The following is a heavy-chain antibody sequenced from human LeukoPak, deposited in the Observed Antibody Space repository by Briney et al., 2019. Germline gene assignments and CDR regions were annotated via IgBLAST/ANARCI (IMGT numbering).Heavy chain of an antibody. CDR1: GFTFTSYS. V-gene: IGHV3-21*01. D-gene: IGHD2-8*01. CDR2: ISSSSSHI. CDR3: ARVVNGYVDY. Sequence: PGGSLRLSCAASGFTFTSYSMNWVRQAPGKGLEWVSSISSSSSHIYYADSVKGRFTISRDNAKNSLYLQMNSLRAEDTAVYFCARVVNGYVDYWGQGTLVTVSS. J-gene: IGHJ4*02.